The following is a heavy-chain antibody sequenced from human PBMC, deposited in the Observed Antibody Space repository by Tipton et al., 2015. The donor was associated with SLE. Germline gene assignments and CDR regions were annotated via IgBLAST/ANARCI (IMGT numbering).Heavy chain of an antibody. CDR1: GGSISSYY. Sequence: TLSLTCTVSGGSISSYYWSWIRQPPRKGLEWFGYNYYTGNTNYNPSLESRVTISVDTSKNQFSLNLSSVTAADTAVYYCARGTFATTMVEKYFDYWGQGTLVTVSS. CDR3: ARGTFATTMVEKYFDY. V-gene: IGHV4-59*01. J-gene: IGHJ4*02. CDR2: NYYTGNT. D-gene: IGHD5-18*01.